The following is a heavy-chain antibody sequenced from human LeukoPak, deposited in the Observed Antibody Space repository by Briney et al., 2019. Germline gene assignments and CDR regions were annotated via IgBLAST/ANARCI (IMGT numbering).Heavy chain of an antibody. D-gene: IGHD3-10*01. J-gene: IGHJ4*02. Sequence: TGGSLRLSCAASGFTFSTYWMSWVRQAPGKGLEWVANIKQDGSEKYYVDSVKGRFTISRDNAKNSLHLQMNTLRAEDTAVYYCAKAGYGSGSSSFDQWGQGTLVTVSS. CDR3: AKAGYGSGSSSFDQ. CDR2: IKQDGSEK. CDR1: GFTFSTYW. V-gene: IGHV3-7*01.